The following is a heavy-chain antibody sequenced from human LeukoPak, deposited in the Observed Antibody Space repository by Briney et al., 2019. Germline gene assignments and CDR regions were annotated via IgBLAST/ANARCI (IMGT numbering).Heavy chain of an antibody. CDR2: ISGSGGDT. D-gene: IGHD3-3*01. CDR1: GFTFSSYA. Sequence: GGSLRLSCAASGFTFSSYAMSWVRQAPGKGLEWVSAISGSGGDTYYADSVKGRFSISRDNSKNTLNLQMNSLRAEDTAVYYCAKSRADFWSSSDVWGKGTTVTVSS. CDR3: AKSRADFWSSSDV. J-gene: IGHJ6*04. V-gene: IGHV3-23*01.